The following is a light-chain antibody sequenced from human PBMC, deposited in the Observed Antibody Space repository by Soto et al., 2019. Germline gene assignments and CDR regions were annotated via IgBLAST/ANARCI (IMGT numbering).Light chain of an antibody. Sequence: QLVLTQPPSVSGAPGQRVTISCTGSSSNIGTGYDVHWYQQLPGTAPKLLIYGNNNRPSGVPDRFSGSKSGTSASLAITGLQDEDEADYYCQSYDISRSNVVFGGGTKLTVL. J-gene: IGLJ2*01. CDR1: SSNIGTGYD. V-gene: IGLV1-40*01. CDR3: QSYDISRSNVV. CDR2: GNN.